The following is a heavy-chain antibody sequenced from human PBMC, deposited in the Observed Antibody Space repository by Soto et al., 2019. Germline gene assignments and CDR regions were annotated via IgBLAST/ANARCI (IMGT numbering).Heavy chain of an antibody. CDR2: ISRSGVP. CDR1: GGSFSGYY. D-gene: IGHD3-10*01. CDR3: ASLTLTVTLVDSYYYGMDV. J-gene: IGHJ6*02. V-gene: IGHV4-34*01. Sequence: LEPKSLTCAVYGGSFSGYYWPWISKPTGEGLEKIGQISRSGVPNYSPSLKSRVTLSVDTSKTQFSLKLSSVSAADTAVYYCASLTLTVTLVDSYYYGMDVWGQGTTVSVSS.